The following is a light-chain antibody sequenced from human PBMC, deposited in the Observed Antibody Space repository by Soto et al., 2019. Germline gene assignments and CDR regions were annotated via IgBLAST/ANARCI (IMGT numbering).Light chain of an antibody. CDR1: QNVNYN. CDR2: DAS. CDR3: QQYNNWPRT. V-gene: IGKV3-15*01. Sequence: IVMTQSPATLSVSPGEWATLSCRASQNVNYNSAWYQQKPGQAPSLLIHDASIRATAVPARFSGSGSGTEFTLTISSLQSEDFAVYYCQQYNNWPRTFGQGTKVEIK. J-gene: IGKJ1*01.